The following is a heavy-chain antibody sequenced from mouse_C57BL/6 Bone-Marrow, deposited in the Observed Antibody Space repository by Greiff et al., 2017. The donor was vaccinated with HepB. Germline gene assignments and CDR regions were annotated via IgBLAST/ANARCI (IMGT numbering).Heavy chain of an antibody. D-gene: IGHD2-3*01. CDR1: GFTFTDYY. CDR3: ARYRGLLRYWYFDV. Sequence: EVMLVESGGGLVQPGGSLSLSCAASGFTFTDYYMSWVRQPPGKALEWLGFIRNKANGYTTEYSASVKGRFTISRDNSQSILYLQMNALRAEDSATYYCARYRGLLRYWYFDVWGTGTTVTVSS. CDR2: IRNKANGYTT. V-gene: IGHV7-3*01. J-gene: IGHJ1*03.